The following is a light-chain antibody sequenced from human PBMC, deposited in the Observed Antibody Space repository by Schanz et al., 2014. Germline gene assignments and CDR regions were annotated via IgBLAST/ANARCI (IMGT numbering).Light chain of an antibody. Sequence: EIVMTQSPATLSVSPGERATLSCRASQSVSSNLAWYLQKPGQAPRLLIYGASTRATGVPARFSGSGSGTEFTLTISSLQSEDVAVYYCQQYYNWPPAWTFGQGTKVEIK. J-gene: IGKJ1*01. V-gene: IGKV3-15*01. CDR2: GAS. CDR3: QQYYNWPPAWT. CDR1: QSVSSN.